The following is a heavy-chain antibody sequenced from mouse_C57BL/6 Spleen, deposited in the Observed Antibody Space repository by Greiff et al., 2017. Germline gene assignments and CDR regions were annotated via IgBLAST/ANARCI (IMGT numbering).Heavy chain of an antibody. CDR3: ARGVRGYAMDY. Sequence: QVHVKQSGAELVKPGASVKISCKASGYAFSSYWMNWVKQRPGKGLEWIGQIYPGDGDTNYNGKFKGKATLTADKSSSTAYMQLSSLTSEDSAVYFCARGVRGYAMDYWGQGTSVTVSS. J-gene: IGHJ4*01. CDR2: IYPGDGDT. D-gene: IGHD1-1*01. V-gene: IGHV1-80*01. CDR1: GYAFSSYW.